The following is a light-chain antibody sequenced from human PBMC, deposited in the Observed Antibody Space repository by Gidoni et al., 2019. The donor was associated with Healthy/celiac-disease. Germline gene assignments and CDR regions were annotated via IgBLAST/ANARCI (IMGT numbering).Light chain of an antibody. Sequence: QSVLTHPPSASGARGQRVTISCTGSSSNIGAGYDVHWYQQLPGTAPKLLIYGNSNRPSGVPDRFSGSKSGTSASLAITGLQAEDEADYYCQSYDSSLSGSGVFGGGTKLTVL. J-gene: IGLJ2*01. CDR3: QSYDSSLSGSGV. V-gene: IGLV1-40*01. CDR1: SSNIGAGYD. CDR2: GNS.